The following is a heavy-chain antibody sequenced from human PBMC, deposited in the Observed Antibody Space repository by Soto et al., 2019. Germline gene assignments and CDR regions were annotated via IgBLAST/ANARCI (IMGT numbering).Heavy chain of an antibody. Sequence: QVQLVESGGGVVQPGTSLRLSCAASGFSFSSYDIHWVRQAPGKGLEWVAVIWYDGSNKYYADSVKGRFIISRDNSKNTLYLQINCLRADDTAVYYCARGYSSSRDLGYWGQGTMVTVSS. V-gene: IGHV3-33*01. CDR1: GFSFSSYD. CDR2: IWYDGSNK. CDR3: ARGYSSSRDLGY. J-gene: IGHJ4*02. D-gene: IGHD6-13*01.